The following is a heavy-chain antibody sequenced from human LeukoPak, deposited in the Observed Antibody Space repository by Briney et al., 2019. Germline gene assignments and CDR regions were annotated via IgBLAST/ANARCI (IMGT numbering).Heavy chain of an antibody. V-gene: IGHV3-30-3*01. D-gene: IGHD3-22*01. J-gene: IGHJ4*02. CDR2: ISYDGSNK. CDR3: ARDQRGSSGYYPDY. Sequence: GGSLRLSCAASGFTFSSYAMHWVRQAPGKGLEWVAVISYDGSNKYYADSVKGRFTISRDNSKNTLYLQMNSLRAEDTAVYYCARDQRGSSGYYPDYWGQGTLVTVSS. CDR1: GFTFSSYA.